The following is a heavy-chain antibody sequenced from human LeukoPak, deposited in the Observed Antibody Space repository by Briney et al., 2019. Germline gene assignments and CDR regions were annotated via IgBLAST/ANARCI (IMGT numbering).Heavy chain of an antibody. CDR1: GFTFSSYA. D-gene: IGHD3-22*01. CDR3: AKGAYYDSSGYYYFDY. J-gene: IGHJ4*02. Sequence: PGGSRRLSCAASGFTFSSYAMSSVRQAPGKGLEWVSEISGSGGSSYYADSVKGRFTISRDNSKNTLYLQLNSLRAEDAAVYFCAKGAYYDSSGYYYFDYWGQGTLVTVSS. CDR2: ISGSGGSS. V-gene: IGHV3-23*01.